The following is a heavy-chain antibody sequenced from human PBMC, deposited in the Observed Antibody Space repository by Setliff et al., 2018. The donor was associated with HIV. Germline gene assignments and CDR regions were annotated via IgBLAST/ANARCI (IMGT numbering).Heavy chain of an antibody. CDR2: LYSGGST. CDR1: GFTVSSNY. CDR3: ARDVYYGAGSLLHYYYLDL. V-gene: IGHV3-53*01. D-gene: IGHD3-10*01. J-gene: IGHJ6*03. Sequence: PGGSLRLSCAASGFTVSSNYMSWVRQAPGKGLEWVSVLYSGGSTYYADSVKGRFTISRDNAKNALYLQMNGLRVEDTAVYYCARDVYYGAGSLLHYYYLDLWGKGNPGHRLL.